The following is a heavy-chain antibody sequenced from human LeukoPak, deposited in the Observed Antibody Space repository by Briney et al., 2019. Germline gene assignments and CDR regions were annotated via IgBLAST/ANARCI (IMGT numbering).Heavy chain of an antibody. D-gene: IGHD4-17*01. CDR2: ISGSGGST. CDR3: AKPTTTYPYYYYGMDV. Sequence: GGSLRLSCAASGFTFSSYAMSWVRQAPGKGLEWVSAISGSGGSTYYADSVKGRFTISRDNSKNTLYLQMNSLRAEDTAVCYCAKPTTTYPYYYYGMDVWGQGTTVTVSS. V-gene: IGHV3-23*01. CDR1: GFTFSSYA. J-gene: IGHJ6*02.